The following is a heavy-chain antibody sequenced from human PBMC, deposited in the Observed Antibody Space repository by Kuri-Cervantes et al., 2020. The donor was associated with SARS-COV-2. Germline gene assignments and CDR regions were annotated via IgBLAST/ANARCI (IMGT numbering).Heavy chain of an antibody. J-gene: IGHJ5*02. D-gene: IGHD3-16*02. Sequence: SETLSLTCAVYGGSFSGYYWSWIRQPPGKGLEWIGEINHSGSTNYNPSLKSRVTISVDTSKNQFSLKLSSATAADTAVYYCARGKIFDYVWGSYRSSWFDPWGQGTLVTVSS. CDR3: ARGKIFDYVWGSYRSSWFDP. V-gene: IGHV4-34*01. CDR1: GGSFSGYY. CDR2: INHSGST.